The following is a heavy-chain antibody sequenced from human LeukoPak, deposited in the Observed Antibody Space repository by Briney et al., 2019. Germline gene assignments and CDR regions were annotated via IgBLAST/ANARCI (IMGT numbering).Heavy chain of an antibody. D-gene: IGHD1-26*01. V-gene: IGHV3-23*01. J-gene: IGHJ4*02. Sequence: GGSLRLSCEASGFTFSSYAMSWVRQAPGKGLEWVSAISGSGGSTYYADSVKGRFTISRDNSKNTLYLQMNSLRAEDTAVYYCANDPRGSYYPYFDYWGQGTLVTVSS. CDR2: ISGSGGST. CDR1: GFTFSSYA. CDR3: ANDPRGSYYPYFDY.